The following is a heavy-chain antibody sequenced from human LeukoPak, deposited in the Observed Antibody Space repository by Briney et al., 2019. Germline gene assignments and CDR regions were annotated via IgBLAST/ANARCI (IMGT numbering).Heavy chain of an antibody. CDR2: VSGSDYNT. Sequence: GGSLRLSCAASGFTFSSYWMSWVRQAPGKGLEWVSAVSGSDYNTYYADSVKGRFTISRDNSKNTLYLQMNSLRAEDTAVYYCAKRREGAFGYWGQGTLVTVSS. V-gene: IGHV3-23*01. J-gene: IGHJ4*02. CDR3: AKRREGAFGY. D-gene: IGHD1-26*01. CDR1: GFTFSSYW.